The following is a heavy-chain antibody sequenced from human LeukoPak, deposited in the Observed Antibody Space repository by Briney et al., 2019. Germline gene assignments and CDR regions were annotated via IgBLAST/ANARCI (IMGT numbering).Heavy chain of an antibody. V-gene: IGHV4-59*11. J-gene: IGHJ6*03. CDR2: IYYSGST. Sequence: PSETLSLTCTVSGGSISSHYWSWIRQPPGKGLEWIGYIYYSGSTNYNPSLKSRVTISVDTSKNQFSLKLSSVTAADTAVYYCARGIVVINPYYYYMDVWGKGPTVTVSS. CDR3: ARGIVVINPYYYYMDV. D-gene: IGHD2-21*01. CDR1: GGSISSHY.